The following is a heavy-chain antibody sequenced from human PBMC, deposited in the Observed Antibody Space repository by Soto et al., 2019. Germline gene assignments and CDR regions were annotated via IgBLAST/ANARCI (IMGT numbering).Heavy chain of an antibody. CDR2: IYYSGST. CDR3: ARDIPSPFYGGFYYYYGMDV. J-gene: IGHJ6*02. V-gene: IGHV4-31*03. Sequence: QVQLQESGPGLVKPSQTLSLTCTVSGGSISSGGYYWSWIRQHPGKGLEWIGYIYYSGSTYYNPSLKSRVTLSVDTSKNLFSLKLSSVTAADTAVYYCARDIPSPFYGGFYYYYGMDVWGQGTTVTVSS. D-gene: IGHD4-17*01. CDR1: GGSISSGGYY.